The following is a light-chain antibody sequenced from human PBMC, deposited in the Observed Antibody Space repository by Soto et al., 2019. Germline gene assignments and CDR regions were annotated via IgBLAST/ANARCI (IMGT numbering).Light chain of an antibody. CDR1: QSIITN. CDR2: GAS. V-gene: IGKV3-15*01. CDR3: QQYNNGCALS. J-gene: IGKJ4*01. Sequence: IVMTQSPATLSVSVGEGAILSCRASQSIITNLAWYQQKPGQAPRLLFYGASTRAKGVPARFSGSGSGTEFTLTISSLQSEDFAFYYCQQYNNGCALSFGGGTKVDIK.